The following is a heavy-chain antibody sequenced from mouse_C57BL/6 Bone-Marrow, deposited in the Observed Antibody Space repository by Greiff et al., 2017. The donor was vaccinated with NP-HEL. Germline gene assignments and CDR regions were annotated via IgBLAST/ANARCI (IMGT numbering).Heavy chain of an antibody. V-gene: IGHV7-3*01. D-gene: IGHD1-1*01. CDR3: ASSTVVANYAMDY. J-gene: IGHJ4*01. Sequence: DVMLVESGGGLVQPGGSLSLSCAASGFPFTDYYMSWVRQPPGKALEWLGFIRNKANGYTTEYSASVKGRFTISRDNSQSILYLQMNALRAEDSATYYCASSTVVANYAMDYWGQGTSVTVSS. CDR2: IRNKANGYTT. CDR1: GFPFTDYY.